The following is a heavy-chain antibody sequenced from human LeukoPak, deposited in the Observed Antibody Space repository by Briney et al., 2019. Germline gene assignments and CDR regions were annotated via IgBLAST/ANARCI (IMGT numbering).Heavy chain of an antibody. D-gene: IGHD2-2*01. Sequence: ASVKVSCKASGNAFSSYGITWVRQAPGQGLEWLGWISAYNGNTNYAQKLQDRVTLTTDTSTSTAYMELRSLRSDDTAVYYCARDVVPAAVAIGGYWGQGTLVTVSS. V-gene: IGHV1-18*01. CDR3: ARDVVPAAVAIGGY. J-gene: IGHJ4*02. CDR2: ISAYNGNT. CDR1: GNAFSSYG.